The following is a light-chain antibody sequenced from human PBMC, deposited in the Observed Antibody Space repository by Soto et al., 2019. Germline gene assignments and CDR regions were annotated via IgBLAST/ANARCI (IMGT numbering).Light chain of an antibody. CDR2: DYY. J-gene: IGLJ1*01. CDR1: SPDIGGNS. CDR3: GSWSSSLTAYV. V-gene: IGLV1-51*01. Sequence: QSVLTQPPSVSAAPGQCLTISSCGISPDIGGNSLSWHQQLKATAPKLLRDDYYKRPSRIPDRFPGSKSGTSTTHGIKGLQSGDEAHDYCGSWSSSLTAYVFGTGTKVTVL.